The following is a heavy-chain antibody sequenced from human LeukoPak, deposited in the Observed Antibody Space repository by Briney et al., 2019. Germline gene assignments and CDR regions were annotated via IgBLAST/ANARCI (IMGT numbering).Heavy chain of an antibody. CDR3: ARLENWAFDF. J-gene: IGHJ4*02. V-gene: IGHV6-1*01. Sequence: SQTLSLTCAIFGDSVSSNSAAWNWIRQSPSRGLEWLGRTYYRSKWSTDYAVSVKSRITVNPDTSKNRFSLQLNSVTPEDTAVYYCARLENWAFDFWGQGTLITVSS. D-gene: IGHD7-27*01. CDR1: GDSVSSNSAA. CDR2: TYYRSKWST.